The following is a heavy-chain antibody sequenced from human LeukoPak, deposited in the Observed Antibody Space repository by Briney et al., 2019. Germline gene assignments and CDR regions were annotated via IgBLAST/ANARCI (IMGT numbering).Heavy chain of an antibody. D-gene: IGHD2-15*01. CDR2: ISSSSSYI. J-gene: IGHJ2*01. CDR1: GFTFSRYE. V-gene: IGHV3-21*01. Sequence: GGSLRLSCAASGFTFSRYEMNWIRQAPGKGLEWVSSISSSSSYIYYADSVKGRFTISRDNAKNSLYLQMNSLRAEDTAVYYCARDSSYCSGGSCYSVWYFDLWGRGTLVTVSS. CDR3: ARDSSYCSGGSCYSVWYFDL.